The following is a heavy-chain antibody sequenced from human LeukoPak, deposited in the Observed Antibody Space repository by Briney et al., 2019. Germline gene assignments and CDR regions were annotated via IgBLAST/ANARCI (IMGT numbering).Heavy chain of an antibody. J-gene: IGHJ4*02. CDR3: AREGQKWLRVDY. Sequence: SETLSVTCTVSGGSISSGSYYWSWIRQPAGKGLEWIGRIYTSGSTNYNPSLKSRVTISVDTSKNQFSLKLSSVTAADTAVYYCAREGQKWLRVDYWGQGTLVTVSS. CDR1: GGSISSGSYY. CDR2: IYTSGST. D-gene: IGHD5-12*01. V-gene: IGHV4-61*02.